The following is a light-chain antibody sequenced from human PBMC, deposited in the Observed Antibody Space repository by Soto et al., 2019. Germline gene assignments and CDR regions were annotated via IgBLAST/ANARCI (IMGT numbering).Light chain of an antibody. CDR1: AGAVTSGHY. J-gene: IGLJ3*02. CDR3: LISYSGAVWV. V-gene: IGLV7-46*01. CDR2: DTS. Sequence: QAVVTQEPSLAVSPGGTVTLTCGSSAGAVTSGHYPSWFQQKPGQAPRTLIYDTSSKYSWTPARFSGSLLGGKAALTLSGAQPEDEAEYYCLISYSGAVWVFGGGTKLTVL.